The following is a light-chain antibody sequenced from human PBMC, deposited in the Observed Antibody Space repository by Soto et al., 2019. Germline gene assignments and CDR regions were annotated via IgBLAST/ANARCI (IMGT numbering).Light chain of an antibody. V-gene: IGKV3-15*01. CDR2: GAS. CDR3: QHYNSLPLT. J-gene: IGKJ4*01. Sequence: EIVMTQSPDTLSVSPAEGATLSCRASQSVNSNLAWYQQKPGQAPTLLIYGASTRATGVPARFSGSGSGTEFALTISSLQSEDFGVYYCQHYNSLPLTFGGGAMVEIK. CDR1: QSVNSN.